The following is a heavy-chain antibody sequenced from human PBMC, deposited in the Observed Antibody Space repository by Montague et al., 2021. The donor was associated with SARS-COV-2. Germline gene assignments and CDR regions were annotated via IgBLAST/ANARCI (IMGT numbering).Heavy chain of an antibody. J-gene: IGHJ6*02. CDR2: ISSSSSTI. V-gene: IGHV3-48*04. D-gene: IGHD3-3*01. Sequence: SLRLSCAASGLTFSSYSMNWVRQAPGKGLEWVSYISSSSSTIYYADSVKGRFTISRDNAKNSLYLQMNSLRAEDTAVYYCARGNGGPNRRFLEWLSPYGMDVWGQGTTVTVSS. CDR1: GLTFSSYS. CDR3: ARGNGGPNRRFLEWLSPYGMDV.